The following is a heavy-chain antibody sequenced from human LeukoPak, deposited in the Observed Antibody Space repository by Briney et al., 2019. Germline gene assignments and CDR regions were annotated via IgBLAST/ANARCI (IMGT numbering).Heavy chain of an antibody. J-gene: IGHJ4*02. CDR3: ARDRYYDSSGHFFDY. Sequence: GGPLRLSCAASGFTVSSNYMSWVRQAPGKGLEWVSVIYSGGSTYYADSVKGRFTISRDNSKNTLYLQMNSLRAEDTAVYYCARDRYYDSSGHFFDYWGQGTLVTVSS. V-gene: IGHV3-66*01. CDR2: IYSGGST. D-gene: IGHD3-22*01. CDR1: GFTVSSNY.